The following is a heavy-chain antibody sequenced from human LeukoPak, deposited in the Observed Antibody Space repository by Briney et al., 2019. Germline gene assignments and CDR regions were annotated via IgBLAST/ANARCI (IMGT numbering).Heavy chain of an antibody. CDR1: GGSISSSSYY. CDR3: ARRRPGAAAGSYYFDY. CDR2: IFYTGYT. V-gene: IGHV4-39*01. D-gene: IGHD6-13*01. Sequence: PSETLSLTCTVSGGSISSSSYYWGWIRQPPEKGLEWLGSIFYTGYTYYNPSLKSRVTMPVDTSKNQFSLNVSSVTAADTAVYYCARRRPGAAAGSYYFDYWGQGTLVTVSS. J-gene: IGHJ4*02.